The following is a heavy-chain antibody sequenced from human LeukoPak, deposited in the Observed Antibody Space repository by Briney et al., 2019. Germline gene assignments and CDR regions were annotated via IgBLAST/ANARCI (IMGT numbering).Heavy chain of an antibody. CDR2: IYHSGST. D-gene: IGHD6-13*01. Sequence: SETLSLTCAVSGYSISSGYYWGWIRQPPGKGLEWIGSIYHSGSTYYNPSLKSRVTISVDTSKNQFSLKLSSVTAADTALYYCARVYGSYGLQYGYSSSWYSTENYYYYYMDVWGKGTTVIVSS. CDR1: GYSISSGYY. J-gene: IGHJ6*03. V-gene: IGHV4-38-2*01. CDR3: ARVYGSYGLQYGYSSSWYSTENYYYYYMDV.